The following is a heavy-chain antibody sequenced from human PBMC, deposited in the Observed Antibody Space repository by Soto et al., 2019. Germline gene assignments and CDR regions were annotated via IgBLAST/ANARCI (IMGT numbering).Heavy chain of an antibody. J-gene: IGHJ5*01. CDR3: ARHGDRSLQLWLPVPQPPNFHS. D-gene: IGHD5-18*01. CDR2: ISSSSSYI. Sequence: KAGGSLRLSCAASGFTFSSYSMNWVRQAPGKGLECVSSISSSSSYIYYADSVKGRFTISRDNAKNSLYLQMNSLRAEDTAVYYCARHGDRSLQLWLPVPQPPNFHSWGQGTLVTVSS. V-gene: IGHV3-21*01. CDR1: GFTFSSYS.